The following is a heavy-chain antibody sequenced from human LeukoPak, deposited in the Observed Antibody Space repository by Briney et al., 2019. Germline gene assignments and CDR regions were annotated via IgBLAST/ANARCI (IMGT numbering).Heavy chain of an antibody. J-gene: IGHJ4*02. V-gene: IGHV4-34*01. CDR2: INHSGST. CDR3: ARRGIAARGYYFDY. Sequence: SETLSLTCAVYGGSFSGYYWSWIRQPPGKGLEWIGEINHSGSTNYNPSLKSRVTISVDTSKTQFSLKLSSVTAADTAVYYCARRGIAARGYYFDYWGQGTLVTVSS. D-gene: IGHD6-6*01. CDR1: GGSFSGYY.